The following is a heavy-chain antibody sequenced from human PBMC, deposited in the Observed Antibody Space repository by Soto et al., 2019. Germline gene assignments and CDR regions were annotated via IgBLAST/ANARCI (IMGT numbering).Heavy chain of an antibody. Sequence: QVQLQESGPGLVKPSQTLSLTCTVSGGSISSGDYYWSWIRQPPGKGLEWIGYIYYGGSTYYNPSLKSRVTISVDTSKNQFSLKLSSVTAADTAVYYCARAMVVTQNWCDPWGQGTLVTVSS. CDR3: ARAMVVTQNWCDP. J-gene: IGHJ5*02. D-gene: IGHD2-21*02. V-gene: IGHV4-30-4*01. CDR2: IYYGGST. CDR1: GGSISSGDYY.